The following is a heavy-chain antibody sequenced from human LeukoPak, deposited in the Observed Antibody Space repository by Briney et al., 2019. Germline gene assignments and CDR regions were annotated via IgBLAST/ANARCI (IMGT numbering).Heavy chain of an antibody. CDR2: ISYDGSNK. CDR3: ARDGFPLAGMDV. J-gene: IGHJ6*02. CDR1: GFIFTNYA. Sequence: GGSLRLSCTASGFIFTNYAMHWVRQAPGKGLEWVAVISYDGSNKYYADSVKGRFTISRDNSKNTLYLQMNSLRAEDTAVYYCARDGFPLAGMDVWGQGTTVTVSS. D-gene: IGHD3-10*01. V-gene: IGHV3-30-3*01.